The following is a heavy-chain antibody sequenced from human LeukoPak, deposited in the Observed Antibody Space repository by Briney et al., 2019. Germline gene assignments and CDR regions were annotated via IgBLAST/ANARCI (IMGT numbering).Heavy chain of an antibody. D-gene: IGHD2-8*01. V-gene: IGHV4-38-2*02. Sequence: SETLSLTCSVSGYSISSGYYWGWIRQPPGKGLEWIGTIHHSGSTYYNPSLKSRVTISVDTSKNQFSLKLSSVTAADTAVYYCATANFYFQYWGQGTLVTVSS. CDR1: GYSISSGYY. CDR2: IHHSGST. J-gene: IGHJ1*01. CDR3: ATANFYFQY.